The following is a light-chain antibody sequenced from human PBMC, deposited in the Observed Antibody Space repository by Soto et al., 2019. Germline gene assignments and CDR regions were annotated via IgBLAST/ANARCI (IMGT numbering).Light chain of an antibody. Sequence: QSALTQPASVSDSPGQSITISCTGTSSDVGGYNHVSWYQQHPGKAPKLMIYEVSYRPSGVSNRFSGSKSGNTASLTISGLQAEDEADYYCSSYTSGSAYVFGTGTKLTVL. CDR2: EVS. CDR3: SSYTSGSAYV. CDR1: SSDVGGYNH. J-gene: IGLJ1*01. V-gene: IGLV2-14*01.